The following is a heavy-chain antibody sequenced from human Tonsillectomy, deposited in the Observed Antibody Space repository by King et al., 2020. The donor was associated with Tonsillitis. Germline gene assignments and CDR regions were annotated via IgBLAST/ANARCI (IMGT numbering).Heavy chain of an antibody. CDR2: IYSSGST. CDR1: GGSISSSSYY. Sequence: QLQESGPGLVKPSETLSLTCTVSGGSISSSSYYWGWIRQPPGKGLEWIGSIYSSGSTYYNPSPKRRDTVSVDTYKNQFLLKLSAVTSADTAVYYCARQWGTKYCSGDSCYSFLVFDYWGQGTLVTVSS. D-gene: IGHD2-15*01. V-gene: IGHV4-39*06. J-gene: IGHJ4*02. CDR3: ARQWGTKYCSGDSCYSFLVFDY.